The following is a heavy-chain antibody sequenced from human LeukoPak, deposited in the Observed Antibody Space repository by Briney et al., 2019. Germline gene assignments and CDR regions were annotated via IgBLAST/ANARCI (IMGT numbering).Heavy chain of an antibody. V-gene: IGHV3-23*01. CDR3: AKRKNSPGYSSLDQ. Sequence: GGSLRLSCVASGFTFSSFALDWVRQAPGRGLEWISVVSRSGSTKYYADSVKGRFTVPRDNSKNTVYLQMNSLRADDSAVYYCAKRKNSPGYSSLDQWGQGTLVTVSS. CDR2: VSRSGSTK. J-gene: IGHJ4*02. CDR1: GFTFSSFA. D-gene: IGHD2-15*01.